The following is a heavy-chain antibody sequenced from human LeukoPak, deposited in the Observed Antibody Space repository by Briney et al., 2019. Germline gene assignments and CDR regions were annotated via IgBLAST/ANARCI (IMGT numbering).Heavy chain of an antibody. CDR3: ARSEILDYYYGSGRYFDC. D-gene: IGHD3-10*01. V-gene: IGHV1-3*04. CDR1: GYTFIRSA. CDR2: MNIGNGNT. Sequence: ASVKVSCKASGYTFIRSAMHWVRQARGQRPECMGWMNIGNGNTKYSQNFQDRITFIRDTSANTVYMDLSSLRSEDTAVYYCARSEILDYYYGSGRYFDCWGQGSLVTVSS. J-gene: IGHJ4*02.